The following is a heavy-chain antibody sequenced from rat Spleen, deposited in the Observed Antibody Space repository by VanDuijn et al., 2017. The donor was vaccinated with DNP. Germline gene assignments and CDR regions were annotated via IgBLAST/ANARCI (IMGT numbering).Heavy chain of an antibody. CDR1: GFTFSDYY. Sequence: EVQLVESGGGLVQPGNSLKLSCAASGFTFSDYYMAWVRQAPTKGLEWVAYITYDGGSTYYRDSVKGRFTISRNDAKSTLYLQMESLRSEDTATYYCAKEALRAPFAYWGQGIMVTVSS. V-gene: IGHV5-20*01. CDR3: AKEALRAPFAY. D-gene: IGHD4-3*01. CDR2: ITYDGGST. J-gene: IGHJ2*01.